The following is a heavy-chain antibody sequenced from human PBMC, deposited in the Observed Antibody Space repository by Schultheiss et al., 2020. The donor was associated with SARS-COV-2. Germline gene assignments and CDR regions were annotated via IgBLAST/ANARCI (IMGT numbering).Heavy chain of an antibody. CDR3: ASGSSGYLL. V-gene: IGHV3-23*01. CDR2: ISGSGGST. J-gene: IGHJ4*02. Sequence: GESLKISCAASGFTFSDHYMDWVRQAPGKGLEWVSAISGSGGSTYYADSVKGRFTISRDNSYNTVYLQINSLRADDTAVYYCASGSSGYLLWGQGTLVTVSS. CDR1: GFTFSDHY. D-gene: IGHD3-22*01.